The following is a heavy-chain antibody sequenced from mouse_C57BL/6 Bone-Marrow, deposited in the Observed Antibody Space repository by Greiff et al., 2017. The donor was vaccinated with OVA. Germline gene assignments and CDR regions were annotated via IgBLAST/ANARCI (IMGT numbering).Heavy chain of an antibody. CDR3: ATITTVVEDYAMDY. D-gene: IGHD1-1*01. J-gene: IGHJ4*01. V-gene: IGHV1-80*01. Sequence: QVQLQQSGAELVKPGASVKISCKASGYAFSSYWMNWVKQRPGTGLEWIGQIYPGDGDTNYNGKFKGKATLTADKSSSTAYMQLSSLTSEDSAVYFCATITTVVEDYAMDYWGQGTSVTVSS. CDR2: IYPGDGDT. CDR1: GYAFSSYW.